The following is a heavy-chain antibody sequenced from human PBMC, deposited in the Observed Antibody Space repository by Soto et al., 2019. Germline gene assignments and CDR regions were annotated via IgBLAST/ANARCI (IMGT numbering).Heavy chain of an antibody. CDR3: ASATYYYGSGSYYTRGGHYFDY. CDR1: GGSISSGGYY. J-gene: IGHJ4*02. V-gene: IGHV4-31*03. Sequence: QVQLQESGPGLVKPSQTLSLTCTVSGGSISSGGYYWSWIRQHPGKGLEWIGYIYYSGSTYYSPSLKSRVTISVDTAKNQFSLKLSSVTAADTAVYYCASATYYYGSGSYYTRGGHYFDYWGQGTQVTVSS. CDR2: IYYSGST. D-gene: IGHD3-10*01.